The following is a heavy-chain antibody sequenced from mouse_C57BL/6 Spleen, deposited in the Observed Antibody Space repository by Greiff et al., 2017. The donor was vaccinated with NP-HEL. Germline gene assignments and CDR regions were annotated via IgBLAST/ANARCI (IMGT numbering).Heavy chain of an antibody. J-gene: IGHJ3*01. CDR1: GYTFTSYW. V-gene: IGHV1-59*01. Sequence: VQLQQSGAELVRPGTSVKLSCKASGYTFTSYWMHWVKQRPGQGLEWIGVIDPSDSYTNYNQKFKGKATLTVDTSSSTAYMQLSSLTSEDSAVYYCAHDGYYRFAYWGQGTLVTVSA. D-gene: IGHD2-3*01. CDR3: AHDGYYRFAY. CDR2: IDPSDSYT.